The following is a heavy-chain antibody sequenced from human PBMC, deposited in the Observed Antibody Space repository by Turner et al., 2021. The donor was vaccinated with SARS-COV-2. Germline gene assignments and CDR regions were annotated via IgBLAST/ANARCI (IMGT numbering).Heavy chain of an antibody. CDR3: ARDGGYSGYAYFDY. V-gene: IGHV3-33*01. CDR1: GFTFSSYG. J-gene: IGHJ4*02. D-gene: IGHD5-12*01. Sequence: QVQLVESGGGVVQPGRSLRLYCAASGFTFSSYGMHWVRQAPGKGLEWVAVIWYDGSNNYYADSVKGRFTISRDNSKNTLYLQMNSLRAEDTAVYYCARDGGYSGYAYFDYWGQGTLVTVSS. CDR2: IWYDGSNN.